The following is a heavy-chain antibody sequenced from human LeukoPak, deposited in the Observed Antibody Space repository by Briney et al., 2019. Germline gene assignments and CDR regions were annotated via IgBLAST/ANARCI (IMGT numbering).Heavy chain of an antibody. CDR2: IYTSGST. Sequence: TSETLSLTCTVSGGSISSGSYYWSWIRQPAGKGLEWIGRIYTSGSTNYNPSLKSRVTISVDTSKNQFSLKLSSVTAADTAMYYCARFYCSSTTCYAPSFGYYYYMDVWGKGTTVTVFS. CDR1: GGSISSGSYY. V-gene: IGHV4-61*02. J-gene: IGHJ6*03. CDR3: ARFYCSSTTCYAPSFGYYYYMDV. D-gene: IGHD2-2*01.